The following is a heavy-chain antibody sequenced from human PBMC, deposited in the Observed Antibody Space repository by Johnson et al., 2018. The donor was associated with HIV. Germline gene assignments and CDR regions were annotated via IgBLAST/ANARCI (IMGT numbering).Heavy chain of an antibody. V-gene: IGHV3-20*04. D-gene: IGHD1-26*01. CDR1: GFTFDDYD. J-gene: IGHJ3*02. CDR3: ARAVGGSYGGAFDI. Sequence: VQLVESGGGVVRPGGSLRLSCAGSGFTFDDYDLSWVRQAPGKGLEWVSGINWNGGSTGYADSVKGRFTISRDNAKNSLYRRMSGLRAEDTAFYYCARAVGGSYGGAFDIWGHGTVVTVAS. CDR2: INWNGGST.